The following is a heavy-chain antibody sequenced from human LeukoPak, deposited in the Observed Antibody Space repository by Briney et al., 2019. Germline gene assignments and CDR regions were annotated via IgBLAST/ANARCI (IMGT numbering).Heavy chain of an antibody. Sequence: GGSLRLSCAASGFTFSSYAMSWVRQAPGKGLEWVSAISGSGGSTYYADSVKGRFTISRDNSKKMLYLQMNSLRSEDTALYYCAREEYDSSGYYYSKPLDYWGQGTLVTVSS. CDR1: GFTFSSYA. CDR3: AREEYDSSGYYYSKPLDY. V-gene: IGHV3-23*01. D-gene: IGHD3-22*01. CDR2: ISGSGGST. J-gene: IGHJ4*02.